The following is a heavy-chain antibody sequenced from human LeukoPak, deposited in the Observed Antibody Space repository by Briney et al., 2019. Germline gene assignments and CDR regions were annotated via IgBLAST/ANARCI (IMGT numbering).Heavy chain of an antibody. J-gene: IGHJ5*02. V-gene: IGHV3-7*01. Sequence: GGSLRLSCAASGFTFSSHWMSWVRQAPGKGLEWVGNIKADGSEAYHVDSVKGRFTISRDNARNSLFLQMNSLRVEDTAVYYCASRSYARFDPWGQGTLVTVSS. CDR3: ASRSYARFDP. D-gene: IGHD3-16*01. CDR1: GFTFSSHW. CDR2: IKADGSEA.